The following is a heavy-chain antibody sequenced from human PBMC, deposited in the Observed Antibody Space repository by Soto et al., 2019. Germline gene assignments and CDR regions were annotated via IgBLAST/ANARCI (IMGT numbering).Heavy chain of an antibody. D-gene: IGHD5-12*01. J-gene: IGHJ5*02. CDR1: GYTFTGYA. CDR3: ARAQNLEMATP. Sequence: QVQLVQSGAEVKKPGASVKVSCKASGYTFTGYAILWVRQAPGQRLEWMGWINAGNGNTKYSQKFQGRVTITRATSANTAYMELSSPRAEDAAVYYCARAQNLEMATPWGQGTLVTVSS. V-gene: IGHV1-3*01. CDR2: INAGNGNT.